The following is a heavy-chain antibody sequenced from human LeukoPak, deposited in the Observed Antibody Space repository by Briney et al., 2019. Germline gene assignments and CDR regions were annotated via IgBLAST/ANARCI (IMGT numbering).Heavy chain of an antibody. J-gene: IGHJ4*02. CDR1: GGSFSAYY. CDR2: INHSGST. V-gene: IGHV4-34*01. CDR3: ARSERSGIYFDY. Sequence: SETLSLTCAVYGGSFSAYYWSWIRQPPGKGLEWIVEINHSGSTNYNPSLKSRVTISVDTSRNQFSLKVSSVTGADTAVYYCARSERSGIYFDYWGQGTLVTVSS. D-gene: IGHD6-13*01.